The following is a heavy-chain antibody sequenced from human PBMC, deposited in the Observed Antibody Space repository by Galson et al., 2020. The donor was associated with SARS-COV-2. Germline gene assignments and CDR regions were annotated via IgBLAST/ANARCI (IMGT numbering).Heavy chain of an antibody. CDR1: GFTFSSYA. CDR2: ISYDGSNK. V-gene: IGHV3-30-3*01. CDR3: ARGPGGYFDY. Sequence: GGSLRLSCAASGFTFSSYAMHWVRQAPGKGLEWVAVISYDGSNKYYADSVKGRFTISRDNSKNTLYLQMNSLRAEDTAVYYCARGPGGYFDYWGQGTLVTVSS. J-gene: IGHJ4*02.